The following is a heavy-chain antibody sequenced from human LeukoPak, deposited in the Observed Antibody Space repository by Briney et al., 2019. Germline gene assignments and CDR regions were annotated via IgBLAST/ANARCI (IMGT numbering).Heavy chain of an antibody. D-gene: IGHD3-22*01. Sequence: ASVKVSCKASGYTFTGYYMHWVRQAPGQGLEWMAWINPNSGGTNYAQKFQGRVTMTRDTSISTAYMELSRLRSDDTAVYYCARDGDSSGYEDAFDIWGRGTMVTVSS. CDR1: GYTFTGYY. CDR3: ARDGDSSGYEDAFDI. V-gene: IGHV1-2*02. CDR2: INPNSGGT. J-gene: IGHJ3*02.